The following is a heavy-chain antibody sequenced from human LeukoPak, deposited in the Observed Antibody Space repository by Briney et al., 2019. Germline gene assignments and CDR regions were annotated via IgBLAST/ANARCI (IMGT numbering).Heavy chain of an antibody. CDR1: GGSISIGVSY. V-gene: IGHV4-30-4*08. J-gene: IGHJ4*02. CDR2: IYDSGST. Sequence: SQTLSLTRTVSGGSISIGVSYWSCIRHPPGKCLEWIVYIYDSGSTYYNPSLKSRVTISVDTSKNQFSLKPSSVTAADTAVYYCARDVGYGGNPFDYWGQGTLVTVSS. D-gene: IGHD4-23*01. CDR3: ARDVGYGGNPFDY.